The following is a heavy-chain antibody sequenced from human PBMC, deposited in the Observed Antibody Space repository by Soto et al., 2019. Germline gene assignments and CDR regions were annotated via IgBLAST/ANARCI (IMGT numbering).Heavy chain of an antibody. J-gene: IGHJ3*02. D-gene: IGHD2-21*02. Sequence: PGGSLRLSCAASGFTFSDHYMSWIRQAPGKGLEWVSYISSSGSTIYYADSVKGRFTISRDNAKNSLYLQMNSLRAEDTAVYYCAKWGDEFDAFDIWGQGTMVTVSS. CDR3: AKWGDEFDAFDI. CDR1: GFTFSDHY. CDR2: ISSSGSTI. V-gene: IGHV3-11*01.